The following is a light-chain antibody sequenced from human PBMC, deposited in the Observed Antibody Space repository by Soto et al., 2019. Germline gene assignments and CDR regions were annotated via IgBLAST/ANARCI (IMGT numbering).Light chain of an antibody. CDR2: GNT. J-gene: IGLJ2*01. CDR1: SSNIGAGYD. CDR3: LSFDSSVSVV. V-gene: IGLV1-40*01. Sequence: QAVVTQPPSVSGAPGQRVTISCTGSSSNIGAGYDVHWYQQLPGRAPKLLIYGNTNRPSGVPDRFSGSKSGTSASLAITGLQAEDEADYYCLSFDSSVSVVFGGGTKLTVL.